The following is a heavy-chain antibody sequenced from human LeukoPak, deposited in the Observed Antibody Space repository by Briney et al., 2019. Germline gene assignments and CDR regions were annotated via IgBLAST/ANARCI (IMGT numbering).Heavy chain of an antibody. CDR1: GFTFSDYY. Sequence: GGSLRLSCAASGFTFSDYYMSWIRQAPGKGLEWVSYISSSGSTIYYADSVKGRFTISRDNAKNSLYLQMNSLRAEDTAVYYCARVVRPTNYYGMDVWGQGTTVTVSS. D-gene: IGHD2-8*01. CDR3: ARVVRPTNYYGMDV. J-gene: IGHJ6*02. V-gene: IGHV3-11*01. CDR2: ISSSGSTI.